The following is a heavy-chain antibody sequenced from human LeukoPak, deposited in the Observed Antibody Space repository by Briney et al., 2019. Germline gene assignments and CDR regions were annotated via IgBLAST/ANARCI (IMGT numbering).Heavy chain of an antibody. CDR3: AREHPVAIAADY. D-gene: IGHD6-25*01. CDR1: GGSISGYY. CDR2: IYSTGST. Sequence: SETLSLTCTVSGGSISGYYWSSIRQPAGKGLEWIGRIYSTGSTNYNPSLKSRVTMSVDTSKNQFSLKLTSVTAADTVVYYCAREHPVAIAADYWGQGTLVTVSS. J-gene: IGHJ4*02. V-gene: IGHV4-4*07.